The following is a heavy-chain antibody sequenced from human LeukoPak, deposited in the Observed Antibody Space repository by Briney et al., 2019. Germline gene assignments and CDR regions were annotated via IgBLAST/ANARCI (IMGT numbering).Heavy chain of an antibody. CDR3: ASMYCSGGSCYPLPDY. D-gene: IGHD2-15*01. V-gene: IGHV4-39*07. Sequence: PSQTLSLTCTVSGGSISSSSYYWGWIRQPPGKGLEWIGSIHSSGSTYYNPSLKSRVTISVDTSKNQFSLKLSSVTAADTAVYYCASMYCSGGSCYPLPDYWGQGTLSPSPQ. CDR1: GGSISSSSYY. CDR2: IHSSGST. J-gene: IGHJ4*02.